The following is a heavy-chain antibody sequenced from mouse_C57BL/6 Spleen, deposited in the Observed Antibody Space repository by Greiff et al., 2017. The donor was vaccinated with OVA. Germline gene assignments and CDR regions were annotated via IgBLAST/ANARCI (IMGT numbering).Heavy chain of an antibody. V-gene: IGHV5-4*01. CDR3: ARDPSTMVTRTWFAY. D-gene: IGHD2-2*01. J-gene: IGHJ3*01. CDR1: GFTFSSYA. CDR2: ISDGGSYT. Sequence: VQLQESGGGLVKPGGSLKLSCAASGFTFSSYAMSWVRQTPEKRLEWVATISDGGSYTYYPDNVKGRFTISRDNAKNNLYLQMSHLKSEDTAMYYCARDPSTMVTRTWFAYWGQGTLVTVSA.